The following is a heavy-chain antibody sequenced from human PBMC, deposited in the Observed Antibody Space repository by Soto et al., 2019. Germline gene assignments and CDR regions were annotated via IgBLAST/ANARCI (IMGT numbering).Heavy chain of an antibody. Sequence: EVQLLESGGGLVQPGGSLRLSCAAYGFTFSSYAMSWVRQAPGKGLEWVSAISGNSYTTYYADSVKGRFTISRDNSKNTLYLQMNSLRAEDTAVYYCAKGIAGEYSGYGPFDYWGQGTLVTVSS. J-gene: IGHJ4*02. D-gene: IGHD5-12*01. CDR3: AKGIAGEYSGYGPFDY. V-gene: IGHV3-23*01. CDR1: GFTFSSYA. CDR2: ISGNSYTT.